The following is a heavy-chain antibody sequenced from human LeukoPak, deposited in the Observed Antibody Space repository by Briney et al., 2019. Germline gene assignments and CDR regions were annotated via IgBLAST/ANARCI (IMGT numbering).Heavy chain of an antibody. V-gene: IGHV4-34*01. D-gene: IGHD2-2*01. Sequence: PSETLSLTCAVYGGSFSGYYWSWIRQPPGKGLEWIGEINHSGSTNYNPSLKSRVTISVDTSKNQFSLKLSSVTAADTAVYYCARSLCSSTSCYFSPRNWFDPWGQGTLVTVSS. CDR2: INHSGST. CDR1: GGSFSGYY. J-gene: IGHJ5*02. CDR3: ARSLCSSTSCYFSPRNWFDP.